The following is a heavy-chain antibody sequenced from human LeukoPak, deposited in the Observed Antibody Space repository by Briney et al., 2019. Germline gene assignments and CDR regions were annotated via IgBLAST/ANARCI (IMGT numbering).Heavy chain of an antibody. D-gene: IGHD3-22*01. CDR3: ASSYYYDSSGYLSRVRFDY. CDR1: GGSFSGYY. Sequence: SETLSLTCAVYGGSFSGYYWSWIRQPPGKGLECIGEIHHSGSTNYNPSLKSRVTISVDTSKNQFSLKLSSVTAADTAVYYCASSYYYDSSGYLSRVRFDYWGQGTLVTVSS. CDR2: IHHSGST. V-gene: IGHV4-34*01. J-gene: IGHJ4*02.